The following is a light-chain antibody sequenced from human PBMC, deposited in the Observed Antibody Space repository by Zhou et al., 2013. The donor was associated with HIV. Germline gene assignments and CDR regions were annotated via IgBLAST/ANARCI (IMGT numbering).Light chain of an antibody. V-gene: IGKV3-20*01. CDR2: GAS. CDR3: QQYGSSPIT. CDR1: QSVNSY. J-gene: IGKJ5*01. Sequence: EIVLTQSPATLSLTPGETATLSCRASQSVNSYLAWYQQKPGQPPRLLIYGASSRATGIPDRFSGSGSGTDFTLTISRLEPEDFAVYYCQQYGSSPITFGQGTRLEIK.